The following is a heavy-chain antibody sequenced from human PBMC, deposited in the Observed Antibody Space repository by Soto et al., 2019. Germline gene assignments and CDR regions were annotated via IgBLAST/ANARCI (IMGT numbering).Heavy chain of an antibody. J-gene: IGHJ4*02. CDR1: SGPFSGYY. Sequence: SETLSLTCSIYSGPFSGYYWSWIRQPPGKGLEWIGEISQSGNTNYSPSLKSRVSISIDTSKKQFSLNLASVSAADTAVYYCARAPKVSGSSQTRPDFWGQGTLVTVSS. D-gene: IGHD6-6*01. CDR2: ISQSGNT. CDR3: ARAPKVSGSSQTRPDF. V-gene: IGHV4-34*01.